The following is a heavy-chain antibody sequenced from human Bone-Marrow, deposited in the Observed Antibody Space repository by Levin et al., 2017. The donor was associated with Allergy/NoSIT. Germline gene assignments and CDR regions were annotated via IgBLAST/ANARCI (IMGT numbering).Heavy chain of an antibody. J-gene: IGHJ2*01. V-gene: IGHV3-23*01. CDR3: AKAPPPLPVVTDVIWYFDL. CDR2: ISGSGGST. D-gene: IGHD4-23*01. CDR1: GFTFSSYA. Sequence: PGGSLRLSCAASGFTFSSYAMSWVRQAPGKGLEWVSAISGSGGSTYYADSVKGRFTISRDNSKNTLYLQMNSLRAEDTAVYYCAKAPPPLPVVTDVIWYFDLWGRGTLVTVSS.